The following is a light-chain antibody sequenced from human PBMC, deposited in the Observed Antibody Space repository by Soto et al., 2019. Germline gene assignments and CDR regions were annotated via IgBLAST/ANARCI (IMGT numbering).Light chain of an antibody. V-gene: IGKV3-15*01. CDR3: QQYNNWPRT. Sequence: EIVMTQSPATLSVSPGERPTLSCRASQSVSSNLAWYQQKPGQAPRLLIYSASTRATGIPARFSGSGSGTEFTLTISSLQSEDFAIYYCQQYNNWPRTFGQGTKVDIK. CDR1: QSVSSN. CDR2: SAS. J-gene: IGKJ1*01.